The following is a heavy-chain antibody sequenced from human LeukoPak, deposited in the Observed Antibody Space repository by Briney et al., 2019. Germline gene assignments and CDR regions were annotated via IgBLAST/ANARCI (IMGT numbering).Heavy chain of an antibody. CDR1: GGSISSSSYY. CDR3: ARATIFGVANDAFDI. CDR2: IYYSGST. D-gene: IGHD3-3*01. Sequence: SETLSLTCTVSGGSISSSSYYWGWIRQPPGKGLEWIGSIYYSGSTYYNPSLKSRVTISVDTSKNQFSLKLSSVTAADTAVYYCARATIFGVANDAFDIWGQGTMVTVSS. V-gene: IGHV4-39*07. J-gene: IGHJ3*02.